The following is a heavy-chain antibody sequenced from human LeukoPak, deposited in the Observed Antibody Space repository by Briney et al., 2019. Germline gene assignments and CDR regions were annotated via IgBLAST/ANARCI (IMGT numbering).Heavy chain of an antibody. Sequence: SVKVSCKASGGAFSSYAISWVRQAPGQGLEWMGGVIPIFGTANYAQKFQGRVTITADESTSTAYMELSSLRSEDTAVYYCAREKRGSGSYSDYWGQGTLVTVSS. J-gene: IGHJ4*02. CDR2: VIPIFGTA. D-gene: IGHD1-26*01. CDR1: GGAFSSYA. V-gene: IGHV1-69*13. CDR3: AREKRGSGSYSDY.